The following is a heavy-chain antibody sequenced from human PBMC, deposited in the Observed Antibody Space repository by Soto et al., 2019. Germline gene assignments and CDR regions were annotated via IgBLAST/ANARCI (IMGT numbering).Heavy chain of an antibody. CDR3: ARGYCTATICDPWFDP. D-gene: IGHD2-8*02. CDR2: IYPGDSDT. Sequence: GESLKISCQGSGYAFSSYWIAWVRRMPGKGLEWMGIIYPGDSDTRYSPSFQGQVTISVDKSITTAYLQWSSLKASDTAMYYCARGYCTATICDPWFDPWGQGTLVTVYS. J-gene: IGHJ5*02. CDR1: GYAFSSYW. V-gene: IGHV5-51*01.